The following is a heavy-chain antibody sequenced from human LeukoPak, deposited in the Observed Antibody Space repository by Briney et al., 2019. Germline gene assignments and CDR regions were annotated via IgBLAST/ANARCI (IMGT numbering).Heavy chain of an antibody. CDR3: AKTGSSGCCDAFDI. D-gene: IGHD6-19*01. J-gene: IGHJ3*02. CDR1: GFIVNTYY. Sequence: GGSLRLSCAVSGFIVNTYYMSWVRQAPVKGLERVATIKEDGSEIYYEDSVEGRFTISRDNAKNSLYLQMNSLRAEDTAVYYCAKTGSSGCCDAFDIWGQGTMVTVSS. CDR2: IKEDGSEI. V-gene: IGHV3-7*03.